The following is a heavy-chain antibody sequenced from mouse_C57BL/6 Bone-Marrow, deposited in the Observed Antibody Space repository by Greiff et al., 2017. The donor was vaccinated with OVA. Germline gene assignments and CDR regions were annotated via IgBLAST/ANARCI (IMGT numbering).Heavy chain of an antibody. Sequence: EVQLQESGGDLVKPGGSLKLSCAASGFTFSSYGMSWVRQTPDKRLEWVATISSGGSYTYYPDSVKGRFTISRDNDKNTLYLQMSSLKAEDTVMYCCAPIYYGNLAWFAYWGQGTLVTVSA. CDR2: ISSGGSYT. D-gene: IGHD2-1*01. V-gene: IGHV5-6*01. CDR3: APIYYGNLAWFAY. CDR1: GFTFSSYG. J-gene: IGHJ3*01.